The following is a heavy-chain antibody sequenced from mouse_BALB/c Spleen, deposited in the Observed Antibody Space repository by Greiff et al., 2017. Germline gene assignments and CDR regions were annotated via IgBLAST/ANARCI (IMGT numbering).Heavy chain of an antibody. V-gene: IGHV5-4*02. CDR3: AREDYGFAMDY. Sequence: DVKLQESGGGLVKPGGSLKLSCAASGFTFSDYYMYWVRQTPEKRLEWVATISDGGSYTYYPDSVKGRFTISRDNAKNNLYLQMSSLKSEDTAMYYCAREDYGFAMDYWGQGTSVTVSS. CDR1: GFTFSDYY. CDR2: ISDGGSYT. J-gene: IGHJ4*01. D-gene: IGHD1-2*01.